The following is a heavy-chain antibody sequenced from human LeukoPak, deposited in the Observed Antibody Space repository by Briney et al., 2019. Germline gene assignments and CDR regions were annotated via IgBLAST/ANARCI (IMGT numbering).Heavy chain of an antibody. CDR3: ARVIGSGLFFDY. CDR2: INPDSGGT. CDR1: GYTFIGYY. D-gene: IGHD6-19*01. Sequence: ASVRVSCKASGYTFIGYYIHWVRQAPGQGLEWMGWINPDSGGTNYAQKFQGRVTMTRDTSITTAYMELSGLRSDDTAVYYCARVIGSGLFFDYWGQGTLVTVSS. J-gene: IGHJ4*02. V-gene: IGHV1-2*02.